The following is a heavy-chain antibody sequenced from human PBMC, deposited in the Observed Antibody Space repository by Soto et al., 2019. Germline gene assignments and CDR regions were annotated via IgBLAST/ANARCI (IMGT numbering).Heavy chain of an antibody. Sequence: SETLSLTCAVSSDSICRSHWLTWVRQSPGKGLEWLGDIYYSGSVYYNPSLKSRISISVDTSKNQFSLKLSSVTAADTAVYYCARGPSGIAVAGTFDYWGQGTLVTVSS. V-gene: IGHV4-4*02. J-gene: IGHJ4*02. CDR2: IYYSGSV. CDR3: ARGPSGIAVAGTFDY. D-gene: IGHD6-19*01. CDR1: SDSICRSHW.